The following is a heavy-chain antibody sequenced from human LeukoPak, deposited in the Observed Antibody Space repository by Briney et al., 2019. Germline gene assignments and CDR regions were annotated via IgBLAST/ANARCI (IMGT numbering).Heavy chain of an antibody. J-gene: IGHJ3*02. CDR2: IWYDGSNK. V-gene: IGHV3-33*01. D-gene: IGHD6-13*01. Sequence: GGSLRLSCAASGFTFSSYGMHWVRQAPGKGLEWVAVIWYDGSNKYYADSVKGRFTISRDNSKNTLYLQMDSLRAEDTAVYYCASALYSSRIADDAFDIWGQGTMVTVSS. CDR3: ASALYSSRIADDAFDI. CDR1: GFTFSSYG.